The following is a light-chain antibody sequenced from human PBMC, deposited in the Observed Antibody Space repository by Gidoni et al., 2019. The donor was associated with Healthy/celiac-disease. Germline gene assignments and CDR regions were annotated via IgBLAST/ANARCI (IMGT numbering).Light chain of an antibody. V-gene: IGKV1-5*03. J-gene: IGKJ1*01. CDR1: QSISRW. CDR3: QPYNSFSRT. CDR2: KAS. Sequence: DIQMNTSPSTLSASVGDRVTITCRARQSISRWLAWYQQKPGKAPKLLIYKASRLVSGVPSRSSGSGSGTEFTLTISRLQPDDFATYYCQPYNSFSRTFGQGTKVEIK.